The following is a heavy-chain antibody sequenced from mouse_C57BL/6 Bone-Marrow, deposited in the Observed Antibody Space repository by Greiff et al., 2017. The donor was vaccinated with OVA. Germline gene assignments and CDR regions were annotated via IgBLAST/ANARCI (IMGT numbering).Heavy chain of an antibody. D-gene: IGHD1-1*01. V-gene: IGHV5-9*01. CDR2: ISGGGGNT. J-gene: IGHJ3*01. CDR3: ARRQDAHYYGSSPWFAY. CDR1: GFTFSSYT. Sequence: DVKLVESGGGLVKPGGSLKLSCAASGFTFSSYTMSWVRQTPEKRLEWVATISGGGGNTYYPDSVKGRFTISRDNAKNTLYLQMSSLRSEDTALYYCARRQDAHYYGSSPWFAYWGQGTLVTVSA.